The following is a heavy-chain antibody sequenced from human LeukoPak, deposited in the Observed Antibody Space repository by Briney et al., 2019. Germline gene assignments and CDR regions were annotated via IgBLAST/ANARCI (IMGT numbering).Heavy chain of an antibody. D-gene: IGHD3-22*01. V-gene: IGHV3-7*01. CDR1: GFTFSSYW. CDR3: ARDPREYYYDSSGSWFDP. CDR2: IKQDGSEK. J-gene: IGHJ5*02. Sequence: PGGSLRLSCAASGFTFSSYWMSWVRQAPGKGLEWVANIKQDGSEKYYVDSMKGRFTISRDNAKNSLYLQMNSLRAEDTAVYYCARDPREYYYDSSGSWFDPWGQGTLVTVSP.